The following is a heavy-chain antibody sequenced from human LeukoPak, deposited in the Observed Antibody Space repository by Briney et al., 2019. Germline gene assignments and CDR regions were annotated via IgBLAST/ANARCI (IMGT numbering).Heavy chain of an antibody. CDR2: ISPDGGGT. J-gene: IGHJ5*02. CDR3: ARGDCSSISCPFDP. V-gene: IGHV1-2*02. CDR1: GYTFTGYY. D-gene: IGHD2-2*01. Sequence: ASVKVSCKASGYTFTGYYMHWVRQAPGQGLEWMGWISPDGGGTKYAQNFQGRVTMTRDTSISTAYMELSRLRSDDTAVYYCARGDCSSISCPFDPWGQGTLVTVSS.